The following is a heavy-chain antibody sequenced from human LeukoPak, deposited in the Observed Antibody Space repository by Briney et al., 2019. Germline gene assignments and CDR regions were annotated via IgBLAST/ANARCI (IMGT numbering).Heavy chain of an antibody. D-gene: IGHD6-19*01. CDR2: IKQDGSER. J-gene: IGHJ4*02. CDR1: GFTFSSYW. V-gene: IGHV3-7*03. Sequence: GGSLRLSCAASGFTFSSYWMTWVRQAPGKGLEWVANIKQDGSERNYVDSVKGRFTISRDNAKNSLYLQTNTLRDEDTAVYYCATGAGCGYWGQGTLVTVSS. CDR3: ATGAGCGY.